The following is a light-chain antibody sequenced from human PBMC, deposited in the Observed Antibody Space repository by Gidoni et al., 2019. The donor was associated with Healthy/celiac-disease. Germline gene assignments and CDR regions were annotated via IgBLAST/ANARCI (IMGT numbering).Light chain of an antibody. Sequence: EIVLTQSPATLSLSPGERATLSCRARQSVSSYLAWYQQKPGQAPRLLIYDASNRATGIPARFSGSGSGTDFTLTISSLEPEDFAVYYCQQRSNWPSTFGGXTKVEIK. V-gene: IGKV3-11*01. CDR1: QSVSSY. CDR3: QQRSNWPST. CDR2: DAS. J-gene: IGKJ4*01.